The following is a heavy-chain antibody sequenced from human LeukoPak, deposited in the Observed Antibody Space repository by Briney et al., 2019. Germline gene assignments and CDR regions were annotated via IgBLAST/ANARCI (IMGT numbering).Heavy chain of an antibody. CDR1: GFTFSDYC. D-gene: IGHD6-13*01. CDR3: ATGYSSSWSYYFDY. V-gene: IGHV3-11*04. Sequence: GGSLRLSCAASGFTFSDYCMSWIRQAPGKGLEWVSYISSSGSTIYYADSVKGRFTISRDNAKNSLYLQMNSLRAEDTAVYYCATGYSSSWSYYFDYWGQGTLVTVSS. CDR2: ISSSGSTI. J-gene: IGHJ4*02.